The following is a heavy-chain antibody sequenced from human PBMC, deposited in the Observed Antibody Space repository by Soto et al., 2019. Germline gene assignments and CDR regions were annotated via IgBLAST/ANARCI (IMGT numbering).Heavy chain of an antibody. D-gene: IGHD3-3*01. Sequence: SETLSLTCTVSGGSISSYYWSWIRQPAGKGLEWIGRIYTSGSTNYNPSLKSRVTMSVDTSKNQFSLKLSSVTAADTAVYYCARAEERITIFGVAIRFDPWGQGTLVTVSS. J-gene: IGHJ5*02. CDR3: ARAEERITIFGVAIRFDP. V-gene: IGHV4-4*07. CDR1: GGSISSYY. CDR2: IYTSGST.